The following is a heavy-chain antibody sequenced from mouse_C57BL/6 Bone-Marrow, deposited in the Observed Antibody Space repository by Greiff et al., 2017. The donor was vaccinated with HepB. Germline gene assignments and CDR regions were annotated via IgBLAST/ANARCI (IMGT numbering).Heavy chain of an antibody. J-gene: IGHJ2*01. CDR3: TRDSSGYLYDFDD. Sequence: EVKLVESGEGLVKPGGSLKLSCAASGFTFSSYAMSWVRQTPEKRLEWVAYISSGGDYIYYADTVKGRFTISRDNARNTLYLQMSSLKSEDTAMYYCTRDSSGYLYDFDDWGQGTTLTVSS. CDR1: GFTFSSYA. CDR2: ISSGGDYI. D-gene: IGHD3-2*02. V-gene: IGHV5-9-1*02.